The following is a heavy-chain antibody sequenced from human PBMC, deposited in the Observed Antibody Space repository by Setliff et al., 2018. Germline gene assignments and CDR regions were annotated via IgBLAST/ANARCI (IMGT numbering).Heavy chain of an antibody. D-gene: IGHD2-8*01. CDR2: ISAYTGNT. CDR3: SRLVRYCTTTTCQRASGAEF. J-gene: IGHJ1*01. V-gene: IGHV1-18*01. Sequence: ASVKVSCKASGYTFTSSGITWVRQAPGQGLEWMGWISAYTGNTNYAQKLQGRVTMTTDTSTSTAYMELRSLTSDDTVVYYCSRLVRYCTTTTCQRASGAEFWGQGTLVTVSS. CDR1: GYTFTSSG.